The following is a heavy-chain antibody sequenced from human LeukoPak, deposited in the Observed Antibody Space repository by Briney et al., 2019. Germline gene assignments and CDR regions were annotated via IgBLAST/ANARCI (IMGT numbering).Heavy chain of an antibody. CDR1: GFTFTNFW. V-gene: IGHV3-7*01. CDR3: RKGHYDGSA. D-gene: IGHD4-17*01. J-gene: IGHJ5*02. Sequence: PGGSLRLSCVASGFTFTNFWMNWVRQAPGKGPEWVANIKPDGYEKYYVDSVKGRFTISRDNTKNLLYLQMNSLRAEDMAVYYWRKGHYDGSAWDQGTLVTVSS. CDR2: IKPDGYEK.